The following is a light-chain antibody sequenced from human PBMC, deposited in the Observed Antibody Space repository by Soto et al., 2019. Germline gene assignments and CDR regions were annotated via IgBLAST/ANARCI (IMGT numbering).Light chain of an antibody. CDR3: SSYTCGSALVV. V-gene: IGLV2-14*01. J-gene: IGLJ2*01. Sequence: QSVLTQPASVTGSPGQSITISCTGTSSDVGGYNYVSWYQHHPGKAPKLMIYEVTNRPSGVSNRFSGSKSGNTASLSISGLQAEDDVYYYFSSYTCGSALVVFGGGTELTVL. CDR1: SSDVGGYNY. CDR2: EVT.